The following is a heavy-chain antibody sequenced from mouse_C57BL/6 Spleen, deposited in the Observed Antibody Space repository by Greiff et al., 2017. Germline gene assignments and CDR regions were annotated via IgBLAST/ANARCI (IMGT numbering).Heavy chain of an antibody. Sequence: SGAELVRPGASVKMSCKASGYTFTSYYMHWVKQTPRQGLEWIGAIYPGNGDTSYNQKFKGKATLTVDKASSTAYMQLSSLTSEDSAVYFCARDGDDYDAYAIDYWGQGTSVTVSS. J-gene: IGHJ4*01. CDR2: IYPGNGDT. D-gene: IGHD2-4*01. CDR3: ARDGDDYDAYAIDY. CDR1: GYTFTSYY. V-gene: IGHV1-12*01.